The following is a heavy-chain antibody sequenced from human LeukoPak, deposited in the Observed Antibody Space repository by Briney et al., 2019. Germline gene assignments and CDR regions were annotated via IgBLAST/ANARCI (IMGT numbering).Heavy chain of an antibody. J-gene: IGHJ5*02. D-gene: IGHD2-8*02. CDR3: AKQGTTYCPVNSSHPNWFDP. CDR2: INGSSSDT. V-gene: IGHV3-11*03. Sequence: GGSLRLSCAASGFTFSDYYMTWIRQAPGRGLEWISYINGSSSDTKYADSVKGRFTISRDNAKNSVYLLMNSLRAEDTAVYYCAKQGTTYCPVNSSHPNWFDPWGQGTLVTVSS. CDR1: GFTFSDYY.